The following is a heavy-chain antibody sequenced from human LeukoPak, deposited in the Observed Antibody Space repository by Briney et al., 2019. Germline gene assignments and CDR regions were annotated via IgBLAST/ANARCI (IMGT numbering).Heavy chain of an antibody. CDR1: GFTFSSYS. CDR3: ARDGSYDILTGYYKGYYFDY. J-gene: IGHJ4*02. CDR2: ISSSSSYI. D-gene: IGHD3-9*01. V-gene: IGHV3-21*01. Sequence: GGSLRLSCAASGFTFSSYSMNWVRQAPGKGLEWVSSISSSSSYIYHADSVKGRFTISRDNAKNSLYLQMNSLRAEDTAVYYCARDGSYDILTGYYKGYYFDYWGQGTLVTVSS.